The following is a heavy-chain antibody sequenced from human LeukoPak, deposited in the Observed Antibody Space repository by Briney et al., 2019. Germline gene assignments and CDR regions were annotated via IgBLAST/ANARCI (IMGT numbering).Heavy chain of an antibody. CDR1: GGSFSGYY. D-gene: IGHD4-17*01. J-gene: IGHJ4*02. CDR2: INHSGST. Sequence: SETLSLTCAVYGGSFSGYYWSWIRQPPGKGLEWIGEINHSGSTNYNPSLKSRVTISVDTSKNQFSLKLSSVTAADTAVYYCARDRTNPDYGDYGYFDYWGQGTLVTVSS. V-gene: IGHV4-34*01. CDR3: ARDRTNPDYGDYGYFDY.